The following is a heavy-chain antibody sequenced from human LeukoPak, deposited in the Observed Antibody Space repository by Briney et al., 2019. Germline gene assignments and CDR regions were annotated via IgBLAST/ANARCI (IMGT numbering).Heavy chain of an antibody. CDR1: EFTFSNYE. CDR3: ARDPNYGSGSYADY. D-gene: IGHD3-10*01. CDR2: ISSGGSTI. Sequence: GGSLRPSCAASEFTFSNYEMNWVRQAPGKGLEWVSYISSGGSTIYYADSMKDRFTISRDNAKNSLYLQINSLRAEDTAVYYCARDPNYGSGSYADYWGQGTLVTVSS. J-gene: IGHJ4*02. V-gene: IGHV3-48*03.